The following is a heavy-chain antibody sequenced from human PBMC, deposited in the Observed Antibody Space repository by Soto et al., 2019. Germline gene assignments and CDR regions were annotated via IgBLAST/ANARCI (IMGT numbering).Heavy chain of an antibody. CDR2: IYSSGST. CDR1: GGTLSGYY. Sequence: QVQLQESGPGPVKPSETLSLNCTVTGGTLSGYYWTWIRQSAGGGLEWIGRIYSSGSTNYNPSLKSRVTISLDTSMNHFSLRLSSVTAADTAVYYCARGQRFSDWFDPWGQGTLVTVSS. J-gene: IGHJ5*02. D-gene: IGHD3-3*01. V-gene: IGHV4-4*07. CDR3: ARGQRFSDWFDP.